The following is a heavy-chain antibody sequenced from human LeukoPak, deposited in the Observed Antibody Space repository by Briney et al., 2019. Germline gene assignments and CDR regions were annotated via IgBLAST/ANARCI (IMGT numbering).Heavy chain of an antibody. CDR1: GYTFRAYW. CDR2: IKQDGSEK. D-gene: IGHD6-19*01. J-gene: IGHJ4*02. CDR3: ARPRDGGWSKTWDY. V-gene: IGHV3-7*03. Sequence: GGSLRLSCEGSGYTFRAYWMTWVRQAPGKGLEWVANIKQDGSEKYYVDSVKGRFTISRDNAQNSLYLQMNSLRAEDTAVYYCARPRDGGWSKTWDYWGQGTPVTVSS.